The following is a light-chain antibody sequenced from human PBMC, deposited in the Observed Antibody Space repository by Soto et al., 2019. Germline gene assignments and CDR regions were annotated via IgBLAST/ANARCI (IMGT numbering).Light chain of an antibody. CDR3: SSYTSSSTLYV. CDR1: SSDVGGYNY. CDR2: EVS. V-gene: IGLV2-14*01. J-gene: IGLJ1*01. Sequence: QSVLTQPASVSGSPGQSITISCTGTSSDVGGYNYVSWYQEHPGKATKLIIYEVSNRPSGVSNRFSGSKSGDTASLTTSGLHAQDEADYYCSSYTSSSTLYVFGTGTKVTVL.